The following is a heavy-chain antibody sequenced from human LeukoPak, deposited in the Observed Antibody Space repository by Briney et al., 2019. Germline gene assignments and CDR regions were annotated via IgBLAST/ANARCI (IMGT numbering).Heavy chain of an antibody. V-gene: IGHV4-34*01. D-gene: IGHD2-15*01. CDR1: GGSFSGYY. J-gene: IGHJ3*02. CDR3: ARERWQMGAFDI. Sequence: PSETLSLTCAVFGGSFSGYYWSWIRQPPGKGLEWIGEINHSGSTNYNPSLKSRFTISVDTSKNQFSLKLSSVTAADTAVYYCARERWQMGAFDIWGQGTMVTVSS. CDR2: INHSGST.